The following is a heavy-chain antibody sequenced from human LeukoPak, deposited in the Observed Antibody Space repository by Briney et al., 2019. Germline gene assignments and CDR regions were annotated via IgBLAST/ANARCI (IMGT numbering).Heavy chain of an antibody. CDR3: ARDRGTQDYFDY. V-gene: IGHV3-53*01. CDR2: IYGGGST. CDR1: GFAVSSHY. D-gene: IGHD3-16*01. Sequence: GGSLRLSCAASGFAVSSHYMSWVRQAPGKGLEWVSVIYGGGSTYYADFVKGRFTISRDNSKNTLYLQMISLRAEDTAVYYCARDRGTQDYFDYWGQGTLVTVSS. J-gene: IGHJ4*02.